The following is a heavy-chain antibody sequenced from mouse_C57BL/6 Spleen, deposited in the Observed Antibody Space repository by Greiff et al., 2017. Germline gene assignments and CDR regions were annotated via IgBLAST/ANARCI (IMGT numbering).Heavy chain of an antibody. Sequence: QVQLQQPGAELVKPGASVKVSCKASGYTFTSYWMHWVKQRPGQGLEWIGRIHPSDSDTNYNQKFKGKATLTVDKSSSTAYMQLSSLTSEDSAVYYCAIKAYYSNYGDAMDYWGQGTSVTVSS. CDR2: IHPSDSDT. V-gene: IGHV1-74*01. CDR1: GYTFTSYW. J-gene: IGHJ4*01. CDR3: AIKAYYSNYGDAMDY. D-gene: IGHD2-5*01.